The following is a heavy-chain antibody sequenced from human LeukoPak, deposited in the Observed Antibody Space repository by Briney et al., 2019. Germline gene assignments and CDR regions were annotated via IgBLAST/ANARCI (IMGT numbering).Heavy chain of an antibody. CDR2: ISGSGGST. V-gene: IGHV3-23*01. D-gene: IGHD4-17*01. J-gene: IGHJ4*02. CDR1: GFTFSSYA. CDR3: AKAPLYGDYSFDY. Sequence: GGSLRLSCAASGFTFSSYAMSWVRQAPGKGLEWVSAISGSGGSTYYADSVKGRFTISRDNSKNTLYLQMNSLRAEDTAVYCCAKAPLYGDYSFDYWGQGTLVTVSS.